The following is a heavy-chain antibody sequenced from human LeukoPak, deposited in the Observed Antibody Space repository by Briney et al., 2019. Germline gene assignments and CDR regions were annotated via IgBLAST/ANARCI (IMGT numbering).Heavy chain of an antibody. J-gene: IGHJ4*02. Sequence: SETLSLTCTVSGGSISSYYWSWIRQPAGKGLEWIGRIYTSGSTNYNPSLKSRVTMSVDTSKNQFSLKLSSVTAAETAVYYCAREWGYDSSGYYYYFDDWGQGTLVTVS. V-gene: IGHV4-4*07. CDR1: GGSISSYY. CDR2: IYTSGST. D-gene: IGHD3-22*01. CDR3: AREWGYDSSGYYYYFDD.